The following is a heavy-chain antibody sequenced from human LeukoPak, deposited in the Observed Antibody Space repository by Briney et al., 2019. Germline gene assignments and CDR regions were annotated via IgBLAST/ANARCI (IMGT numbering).Heavy chain of an antibody. Sequence: GGSLRLSCAASGVTFSSYSMNWVRQAPGKGLEWVSYISSSSSTIYYADSVKGRFTISRDNAKNSLYLQMNSLRAEDTAVYYCARSVTYYGSGSYNSWGQGTLVTVSS. V-gene: IGHV3-48*01. CDR3: ARSVTYYGSGSYNS. CDR2: ISSSSSTI. J-gene: IGHJ4*02. CDR1: GVTFSSYS. D-gene: IGHD3-10*01.